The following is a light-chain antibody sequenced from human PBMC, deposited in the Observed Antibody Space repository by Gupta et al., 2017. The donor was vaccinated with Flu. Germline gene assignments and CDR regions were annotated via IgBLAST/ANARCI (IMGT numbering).Light chain of an antibody. CDR1: QSVGTY. CDR3: QKPSNWPPST. CDR2: DAS. J-gene: IGKJ2*01. V-gene: IGKV3-11*01. Sequence: EIVLTQSPATLSLSPGERATLSCRASQSVGTYLAWYQQKPGQTPRLLIYDASNRATGIPARFRGSGSGLYLPLTISSLEPEDFAVYSCQKPSNWPPSTFGQGTRLEI.